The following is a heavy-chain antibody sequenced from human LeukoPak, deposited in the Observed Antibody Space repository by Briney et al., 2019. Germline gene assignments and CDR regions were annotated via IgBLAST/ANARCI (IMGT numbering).Heavy chain of an antibody. V-gene: IGHV3-20*04. CDR3: ARFIAAPYYFDY. CDR1: GFSFDDYG. CDR2: INWKTGAT. D-gene: IGHD6-13*01. Sequence: GGSLRLSCAASGFSFDDYGMSWVRQAPGKGLEWLSGINWKTGATGYSDSVKGRFTISKDNTKNSLYLQMNSLRAEDTAFYYCARFIAAPYYFDYWGRGTLVTVSS. J-gene: IGHJ4*02.